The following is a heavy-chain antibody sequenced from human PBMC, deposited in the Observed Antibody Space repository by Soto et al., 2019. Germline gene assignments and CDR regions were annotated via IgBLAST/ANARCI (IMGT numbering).Heavy chain of an antibody. J-gene: IGHJ5*02. CDR1: SGSVRTSNYY. CDR2: IYFSGGT. Sequence: SETLSLTCTGSSGSVRTSNYYWGWIRQPPGRGLEWFASIYFSGGTFYNPSLRSRVAISLDTSKNQFYLRLTSVTAADTAVYFCAYGVGYCSSAICPEGYNSIDPRSTGTLVTVSS. CDR3: AYGVGYCSSAICPEGYNSIDP. D-gene: IGHD2-2*01. V-gene: IGHV4-39*01.